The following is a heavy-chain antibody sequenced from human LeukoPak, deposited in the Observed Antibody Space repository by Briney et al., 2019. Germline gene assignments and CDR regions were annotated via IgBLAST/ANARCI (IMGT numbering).Heavy chain of an antibody. CDR2: ISSSSSYI. Sequence: GGSLRLSCAASGFTFSSYSMNWVRQAPGKGLEWVSSISSSSSYIYYADSVKGRFTISRDNAKNSLYLQMNSLRAEDTAVYYCARDHRVIISRPPAVSWGQGTLVTVSS. CDR1: GFTFSSYS. D-gene: IGHD2/OR15-2a*01. J-gene: IGHJ5*02. CDR3: ARDHRVIISRPPAVS. V-gene: IGHV3-21*01.